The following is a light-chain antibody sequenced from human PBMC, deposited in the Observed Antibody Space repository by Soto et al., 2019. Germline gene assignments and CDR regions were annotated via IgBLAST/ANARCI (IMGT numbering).Light chain of an antibody. CDR3: QQSYSTPLT. Sequence: DIHMTQSPSSLSASVGDRVTITCRASQSISSYLNWYQQKPGKAPKLLIYAASSLQSGVPSRFSGSGSGTDFTLTISSLQPEDFATYYCQQSYSTPLTFGPGTKVGIK. CDR2: AAS. CDR1: QSISSY. V-gene: IGKV1-39*01. J-gene: IGKJ3*01.